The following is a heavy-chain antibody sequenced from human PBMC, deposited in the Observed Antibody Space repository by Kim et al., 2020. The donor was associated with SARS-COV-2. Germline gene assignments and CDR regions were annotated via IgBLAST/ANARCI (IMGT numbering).Heavy chain of an antibody. CDR3: AREDDTFEY. CDR2: TKK. D-gene: IGHD1-1*01. J-gene: IGHJ4*02. V-gene: IGHV3-7*01. Sequence: TKKNYADSVKGRITITRDNAQNSLYLQLNSLTVEDTAIYYCAREDDTFEYWGQGILVTVSS.